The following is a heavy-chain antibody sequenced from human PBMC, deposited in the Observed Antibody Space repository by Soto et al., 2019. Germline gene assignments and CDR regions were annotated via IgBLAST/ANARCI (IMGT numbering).Heavy chain of an antibody. V-gene: IGHV1-69*12. CDR3: ARGTMATVTTIRKVDL. CDR2: IIPIFGTP. Sequence: QVHLVQSGAEVKKPGSSVKVSCKASGGTFSSYAISWVRQAPGQGLEWMGGIIPIFGTPNYAQKFRGRVTITADESSTTPYMEMSRLRSADTAVYYCARGTMATVTTIRKVDLWGRGTVVTVSS. J-gene: IGHJ2*01. D-gene: IGHD4-4*01. CDR1: GGTFSSYA.